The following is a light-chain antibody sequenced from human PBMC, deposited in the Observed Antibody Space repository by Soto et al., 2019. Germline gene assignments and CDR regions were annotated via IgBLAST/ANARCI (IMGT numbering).Light chain of an antibody. V-gene: IGKV4-1*01. J-gene: IGKJ1*01. CDR2: WAS. Sequence: DIVMTQSPDSLAVSLGERATINCKSSQSVLYSSNNKNYLAWYQQKPGQPPKLLIYWASTRESGVPDRFSGSGYGTDFTLTDRSLRAEDVAVYYCQQYYSTPPWTFGQGTKVEIK. CDR3: QQYYSTPPWT. CDR1: QSVLYSSNNKNY.